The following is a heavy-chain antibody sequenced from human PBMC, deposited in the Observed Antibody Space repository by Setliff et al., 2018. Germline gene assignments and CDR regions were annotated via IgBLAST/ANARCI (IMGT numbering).Heavy chain of an antibody. CDR2: ISIYTGNA. Sequence: GASVKVSCKASGYTFSDYGITWVRQAPGQGPEWMGWISIYTGNAYYAHKLQGRVTMTTDTSTDTAYLELRSLRSDDTAVYYCSRLVRYCTTTSCQRLSGGEYWGQGTLVTVSS. CDR1: GYTFSDYG. D-gene: IGHD2-2*01. CDR3: SRLVRYCTTTSCQRLSGGEY. J-gene: IGHJ4*02. V-gene: IGHV1-18*01.